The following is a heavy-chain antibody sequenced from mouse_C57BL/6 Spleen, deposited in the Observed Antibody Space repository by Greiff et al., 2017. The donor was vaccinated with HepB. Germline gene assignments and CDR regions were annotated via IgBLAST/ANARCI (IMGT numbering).Heavy chain of an antibody. J-gene: IGHJ3*01. CDR3: ARIYYDYDGGFAY. V-gene: IGHV1-69*01. D-gene: IGHD2-4*01. CDR2: IDSSDSYT. CDR1: GYTFTSYW. Sequence: QVQLKQPGAELVMPGASVKLSCKASGYTFTSYWMHWVKQRPGQGPEWSGEIDSSDSYTNYNQKFKGKSTLTVDKSSSTAYMQLSSLTSEDPAVYYCARIYYDYDGGFAYWGQGTLVTVSA.